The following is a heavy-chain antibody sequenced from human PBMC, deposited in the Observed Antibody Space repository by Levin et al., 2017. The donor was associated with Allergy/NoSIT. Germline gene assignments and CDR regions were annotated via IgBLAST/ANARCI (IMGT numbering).Heavy chain of an antibody. CDR2: ISGSGGST. D-gene: IGHD3-9*01. Sequence: SCAASGFTFSSYAMSWVRQAPGKGLEWVSAISGSGGSTYYADSVKGRFTISRDNSKNTLYLQMNSLRAEDTAVYYCAKEEGLYDILTGYYTPPAPFDYWGQGTLVTVSS. CDR1: GFTFSSYA. V-gene: IGHV3-23*01. J-gene: IGHJ4*02. CDR3: AKEEGLYDILTGYYTPPAPFDY.